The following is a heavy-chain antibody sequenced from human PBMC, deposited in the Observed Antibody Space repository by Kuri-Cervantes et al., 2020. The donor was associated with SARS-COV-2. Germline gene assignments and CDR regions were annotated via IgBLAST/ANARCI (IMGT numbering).Heavy chain of an antibody. CDR2: ISGSGGST. Sequence: LSLTCAASGFTFSSYAMSWVRQAPGKGLEWVSAISGSGGSTYYADSVKGRFTISRDNSKNTLYLQMNSLRAEDTAVYYCATRGTEGGSGAFDYWGQGTLVTVSS. CDR1: GFTFSSYA. CDR3: ATRGTEGGSGAFDY. D-gene: IGHD6-25*01. V-gene: IGHV3-23*01. J-gene: IGHJ4*02.